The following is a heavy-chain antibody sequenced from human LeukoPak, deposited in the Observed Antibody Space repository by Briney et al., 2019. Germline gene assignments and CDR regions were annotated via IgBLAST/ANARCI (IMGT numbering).Heavy chain of an antibody. V-gene: IGHV5-51*01. J-gene: IGHJ4*02. Sequence: PGESLKISCKGSGYTFTNYWIGWVRQMPGKGLEWMGIIYPGDSYTRYSPSFQGQVTISADKSISTAYLQWSSLKASDTAMYYCARGSYDILTGYLYWGQGTLVTVSS. CDR3: ARGSYDILTGYLY. D-gene: IGHD3-9*01. CDR2: IYPGDSYT. CDR1: GYTFTNYW.